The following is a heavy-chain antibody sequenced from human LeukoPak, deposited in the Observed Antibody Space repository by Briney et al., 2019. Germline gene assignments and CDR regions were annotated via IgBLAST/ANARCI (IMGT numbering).Heavy chain of an antibody. D-gene: IGHD6-19*01. CDR1: GFTFSSYG. CDR2: IWYDGSNK. CDR3: VRDRYSSGWADAFDI. Sequence: GRSLRLSCAASGFTFSSYGMHWVRQAPGKGLEWVAVIWYDGSNKYYADSVKGRSTISRDNSKNTLYLEMNSLRAEDTAVYYCVRDRYSSGWADAFDIWGQGTMVTVPS. J-gene: IGHJ3*02. V-gene: IGHV3-33*01.